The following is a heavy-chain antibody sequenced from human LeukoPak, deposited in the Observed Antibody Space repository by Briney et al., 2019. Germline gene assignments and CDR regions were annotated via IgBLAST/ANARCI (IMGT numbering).Heavy chain of an antibody. V-gene: IGHV3-23*01. CDR1: GFTFSSYA. J-gene: IGHJ6*03. CDR3: AKLYGDYYYYYYMDV. Sequence: PGGSLRLSCAASGFTFSSYAMSWVRQAPGKGLEWVSVISGSGGSTYYADSVKGRFTISRDNSKNTLYLQMNSLRAEDTAVYYCAKLYGDYYYYYYMDVWGKGTTVTVSS. CDR2: ISGSGGST. D-gene: IGHD4-17*01.